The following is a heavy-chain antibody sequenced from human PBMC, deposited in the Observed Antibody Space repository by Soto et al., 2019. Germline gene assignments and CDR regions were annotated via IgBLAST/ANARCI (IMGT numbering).Heavy chain of an antibody. CDR1: GFTFSTYP. D-gene: IGHD3-10*01. CDR3: AKPKELKQNFFDY. J-gene: IGHJ4*02. V-gene: IGHV3-30*04. CDR2: ISDDGSNK. Sequence: GGSLRLSCAASGFTFSTYPLHWVRQAPGKGLKWVAVISDDGSNKYYADSVKGRFTISRDNSQNTLSLQMSSLRPDDTAVYYCAKPKELKQNFFDYWGQGTLVTVSS.